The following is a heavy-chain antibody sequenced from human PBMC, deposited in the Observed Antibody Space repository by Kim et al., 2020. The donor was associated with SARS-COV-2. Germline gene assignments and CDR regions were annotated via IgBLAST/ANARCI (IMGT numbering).Heavy chain of an antibody. CDR2: IYYSGST. Sequence: SETLSLTCTVSGGSISSYYWSWIRQPPGKGLEWIGYIYYSGSTNYNPSLKSRVTISVDTSKNQFSLKLSSVTAADTAVYYCARDRIAASRGDYYYYGMDVWGQGTTVTVSS. J-gene: IGHJ6*02. D-gene: IGHD6-6*01. CDR1: GGSISSYY. CDR3: ARDRIAASRGDYYYYGMDV. V-gene: IGHV4-59*01.